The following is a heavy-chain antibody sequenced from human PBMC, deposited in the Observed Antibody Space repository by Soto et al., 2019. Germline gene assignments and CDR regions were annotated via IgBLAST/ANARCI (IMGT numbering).Heavy chain of an antibody. Sequence: SETLSLTCAVSGGSFSGYYWSWIRQPPGKGLEWIGEINHSGSTNYNPSLKSRVTISVDTSKNQFSLKLSSVTAADTAVYLCARVIHPGSSSIDTYFHGMDVWGQGTTVTVSS. CDR2: INHSGST. CDR1: GGSFSGYY. CDR3: ARVIHPGSSSIDTYFHGMDV. V-gene: IGHV4-34*01. J-gene: IGHJ6*02. D-gene: IGHD6-6*01.